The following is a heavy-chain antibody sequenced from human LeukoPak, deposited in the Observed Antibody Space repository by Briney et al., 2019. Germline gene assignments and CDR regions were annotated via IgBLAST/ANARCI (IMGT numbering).Heavy chain of an antibody. CDR2: IDQSRST. J-gene: IGHJ5*02. V-gene: IGHV4-34*01. Sequence: SETLSLTCPVYGASFSDHYWTWIRQPPGKGLEWIGEIDQSRSTKCNASLKGRITISLDTSKNQFSLDLTSVTAADTAIYYCAASSQLGSYNWFDPWGQGTPVTVSS. D-gene: IGHD1-1*01. CDR1: GASFSDHY. CDR3: AASSQLGSYNWFDP.